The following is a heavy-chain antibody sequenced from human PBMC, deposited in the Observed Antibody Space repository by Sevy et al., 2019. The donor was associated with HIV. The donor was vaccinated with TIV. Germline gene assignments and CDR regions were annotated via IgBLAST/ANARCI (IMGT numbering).Heavy chain of an antibody. CDR2: IKKDGTVK. J-gene: IGHJ5*02. CDR1: GFTLRNYW. V-gene: IGHV3-7*03. D-gene: IGHD2-15*01. CDR3: ARRRGWDA. Sequence: GGSLRLSCVVSGFTLRNYWMTWVRQAPGKGPEWVASIKKDGTVKYYMDAVKGRFTNSRDNPLISVFLQMNSLRVEDTAIYYCARRRGWDAWGRGILVTVSS.